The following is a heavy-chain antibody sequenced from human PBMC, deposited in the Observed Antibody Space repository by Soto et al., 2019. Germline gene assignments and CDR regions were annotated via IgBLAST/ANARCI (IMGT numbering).Heavy chain of an antibody. CDR2: IYWDDDK. J-gene: IGHJ1*01. D-gene: IGHD3-22*01. Sequence: QITLKESGPTLVKLTQTLALTCTFSGFSLSTSGVGVGWIRHPPGKALEWLALIYWDDDKRYSPSLKSSLTITKEPSKNQLVLTMTTMDPVDTATSSCALHKYYYYRSGYYSGAEYFQHCCPGTLVTVSS. CDR3: ALHKYYYYRSGYYSGAEYFQH. CDR1: GFSLSTSGVG. V-gene: IGHV2-5*02.